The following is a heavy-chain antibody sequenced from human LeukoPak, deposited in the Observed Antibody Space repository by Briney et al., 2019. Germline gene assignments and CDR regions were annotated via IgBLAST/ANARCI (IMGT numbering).Heavy chain of an antibody. Sequence: GGSLRLSCAASGFTFSSYWMHWVRQGPGKGLVWVSRISGDGNTVNYADFLKGGFTISRDYARNTLYLQMDSLRGEDTAMYYCARRRPGFFAFDIWGQGTMVTVSS. CDR2: ISGDGNTV. D-gene: IGHD1-14*01. CDR1: GFTFSSYW. CDR3: ARRRPGFFAFDI. J-gene: IGHJ3*02. V-gene: IGHV3-74*01.